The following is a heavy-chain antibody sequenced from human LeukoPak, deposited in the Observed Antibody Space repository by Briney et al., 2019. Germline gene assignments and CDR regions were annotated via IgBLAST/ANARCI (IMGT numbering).Heavy chain of an antibody. CDR3: ARGIAAAGTVWYFDL. CDR2: IYYSGST. CDR1: GGSISSYY. J-gene: IGHJ2*01. V-gene: IGHV4-59*08. Sequence: SETLSLTCTVSGGSISSYYWSWIRQPPGKGLEWIGYIYYSGSTNYNPSLKSRVTISVDTSKNQFSLKLSSVTAADTAVYYCARGIAAAGTVWYFDLWGRGTLVTVSS. D-gene: IGHD6-13*01.